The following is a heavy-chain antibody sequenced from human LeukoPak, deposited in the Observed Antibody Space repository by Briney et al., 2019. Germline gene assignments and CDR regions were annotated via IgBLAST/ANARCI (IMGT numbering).Heavy chain of an antibody. J-gene: IGHJ4*02. CDR2: INSDGSST. Sequence: GGSLRLSCAASGFSFSGYWMHWVRQDPGKGLVWVSRINSDGSSTTYADSVKGRFTISRDNAKNTLYLQMNSLRAEDTAMYYCVRAIGLDFDFWSQGTLVTVSS. CDR1: GFSFSGYW. CDR3: VRAIGLDFDF. V-gene: IGHV3-74*01. D-gene: IGHD2/OR15-2a*01.